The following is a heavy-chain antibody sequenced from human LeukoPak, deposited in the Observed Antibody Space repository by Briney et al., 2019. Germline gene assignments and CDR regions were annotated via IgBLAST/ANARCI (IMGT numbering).Heavy chain of an antibody. V-gene: IGHV3-23*01. J-gene: IGHJ6*02. D-gene: IGHD3-22*01. CDR2: IDDSGVIR. CDR3: AKRLKRNYYYHYTMDV. Sequence: GGSLRLSCAASGFTFKTHATSWVRQAPGKGLEWVSRIDDSGVIRSYADSVKGRFTISRDNSKMTLTLQMNSLRAEDTAVYYCAKRLKRNYYYHYTMDVWGQGTTVTVSS. CDR1: GFTFKTHA.